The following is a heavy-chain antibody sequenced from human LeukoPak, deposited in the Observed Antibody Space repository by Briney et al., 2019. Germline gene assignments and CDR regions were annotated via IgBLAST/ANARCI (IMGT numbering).Heavy chain of an antibody. CDR1: GFTVSNSY. CDR3: AREGYYDTSGASRAFDI. Sequence: PGGSLRLSCAASGFTVSNSYMSWVRQAPGKGLEWVSLFYSDDDTHYPDSVKGRFTISRDNSKNTLSLQMNSLRVEDTAVYYCAREGYYDTSGASRAFDIWGQGTMVTVSS. J-gene: IGHJ3*02. CDR2: FYSDDDT. D-gene: IGHD3-22*01. V-gene: IGHV3-66*02.